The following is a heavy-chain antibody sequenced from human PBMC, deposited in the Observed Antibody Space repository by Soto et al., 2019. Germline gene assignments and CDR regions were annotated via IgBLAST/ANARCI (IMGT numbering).Heavy chain of an antibody. CDR1: GFTFSSYW. CDR3: ARAARDYYYYGMDV. V-gene: IGHV3-74*01. J-gene: IGHJ6*02. D-gene: IGHD6-6*01. Sequence: GRSLRLSCAASGFTFSSYWMHWVRQAPGKGLVWVSRINSDGSSTSYADSVKGRFTISRDNAKNTLYLQMNSLRAEDTAVYYCARAARDYYYYGMDVWGQGTTVTVSS. CDR2: INSDGSST.